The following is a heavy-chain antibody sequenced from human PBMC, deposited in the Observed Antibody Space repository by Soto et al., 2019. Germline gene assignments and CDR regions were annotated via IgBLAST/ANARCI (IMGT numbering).Heavy chain of an antibody. CDR1: GGSISSYY. D-gene: IGHD3-3*01. CDR2: IYYSGST. J-gene: IGHJ5*02. CDR3: ARVSGINYDFWSGFQYNWFGP. V-gene: IGHV4-59*12. Sequence: PSETLSLTCTVSGGSISSYYWSWIRQPPGKGLEWIGYIYYSGSTNYNPSLKSRVTISVDTSKNQFSLKLSSVTAADTAVYYCARVSGINYDFWSGFQYNWFGPWGQGTLVTVSS.